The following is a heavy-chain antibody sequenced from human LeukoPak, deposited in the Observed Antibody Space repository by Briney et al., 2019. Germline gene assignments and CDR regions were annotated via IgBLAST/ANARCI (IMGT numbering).Heavy chain of an antibody. CDR2: VRYDGSNK. D-gene: IGHD3-10*01. CDR3: AKTPFGSGAYYLDR. Sequence: PGGSLRLSCAASGFTFSSYWMSWVRQAPGKGLEWVAFVRYDGSNKYYADSVKGRFTVSRDNSKNTLYLQMNSLRGEDTAVFYCAKTPFGSGAYYLDRWGQGALVTVSS. V-gene: IGHV3-30*02. J-gene: IGHJ4*02. CDR1: GFTFSSYW.